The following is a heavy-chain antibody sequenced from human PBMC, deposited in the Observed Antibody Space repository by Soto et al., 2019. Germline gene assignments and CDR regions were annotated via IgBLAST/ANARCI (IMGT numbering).Heavy chain of an antibody. V-gene: IGHV3-21*01. Sequence: GGSLRLSCAASGFTFSSYSMNWVRQAPGKGLEWVSSISSSSNYIYYADSVKGRFTISRDNAKNSLYLQMNSLRAEDTAVYYCAREPGSNYYGMDVWGQGTTVTVSS. CDR3: AREPGSNYYGMDV. J-gene: IGHJ6*02. CDR1: GFTFSSYS. CDR2: ISSSSNYI. D-gene: IGHD6-25*01.